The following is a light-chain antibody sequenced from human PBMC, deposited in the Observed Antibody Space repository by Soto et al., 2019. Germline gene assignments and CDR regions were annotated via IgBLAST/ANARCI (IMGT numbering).Light chain of an antibody. J-gene: IGKJ2*01. Sequence: DIQMTQSPSTLSASVGDRVTITCRASQSIATLLAWYQQKPGEAPNLLIHKASTLQSGVPSRFSGSGSAPEYTLTITSLQSDDFATYYCQQYNRYPYTFGQGTKLEIK. CDR1: QSIATL. CDR2: KAS. V-gene: IGKV1-5*03. CDR3: QQYNRYPYT.